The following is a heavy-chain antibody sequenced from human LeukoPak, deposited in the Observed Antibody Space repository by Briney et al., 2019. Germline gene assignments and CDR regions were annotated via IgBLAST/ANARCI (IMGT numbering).Heavy chain of an antibody. V-gene: IGHV1-2*02. Sequence: ASVKVSCKASGYTFTGYYMHWVRQAPGQGLEWMGWINPNSGGTNYAQKFQGRVTMTRDTSISTAYMELSRLRSEDTAVYYCATLILSGWLQSDAFDIWGQGTMVTVSS. CDR2: INPNSGGT. CDR3: ATLILSGWLQSDAFDI. CDR1: GYTFTGYY. D-gene: IGHD5-24*01. J-gene: IGHJ3*02.